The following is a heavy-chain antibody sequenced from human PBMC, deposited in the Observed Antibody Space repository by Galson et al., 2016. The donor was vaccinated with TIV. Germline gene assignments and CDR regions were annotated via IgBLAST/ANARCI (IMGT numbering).Heavy chain of an antibody. D-gene: IGHD6-13*01. CDR1: GFSVSNTY. Sequence: FLRLSCAASGFSVSNTYISWVRQAPGKGLEWVSVLYNNGDSRYADSVKGRFTISRDNSKNTVYLQMNSLRAEDTAVYYCARPGSYSSSWYFFDPWGQGTLVTVSS. CDR2: LYNNGDS. V-gene: IGHV3-53*01. CDR3: ARPGSYSSSWYFFDP. J-gene: IGHJ5*02.